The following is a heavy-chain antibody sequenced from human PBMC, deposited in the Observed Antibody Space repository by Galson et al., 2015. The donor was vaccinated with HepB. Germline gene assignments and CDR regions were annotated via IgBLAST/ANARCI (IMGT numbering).Heavy chain of an antibody. CDR1: GYSFTSHG. CDR2: ISGYNGNT. CDR3: ARDLLEGYMDV. D-gene: IGHD5-24*01. V-gene: IGHV1-18*01. Sequence: SVKVSCKASGYSFTSHGIRWVRQAPGQGLEWMGWISGYNGNTKFAQKFQGRVTMTTDTSTSTAYMALWSLRSDDTAVYYCARDLLEGYMDVWGKGTTVSVSS. J-gene: IGHJ6*03.